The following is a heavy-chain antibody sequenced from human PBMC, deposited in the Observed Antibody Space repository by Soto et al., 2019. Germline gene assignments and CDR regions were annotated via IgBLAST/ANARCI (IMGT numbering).Heavy chain of an antibody. CDR2: IYYSGST. CDR1: GGSISSSSYY. V-gene: IGHV4-39*07. J-gene: IGHJ6*03. D-gene: IGHD6-13*01. CDR3: ARDHRGYVAADGTYYYYYMDV. Sequence: SETLSLTCTVSGGSISSSSYYWGWIHQPPGKGLEWIGSIYYSGSTYYNPSLKSRVTISVDTSKNQFSLKLSSVTTADAAVYYCARDHRGYVAADGTYYYYYMDVWGKGTTVTVSS.